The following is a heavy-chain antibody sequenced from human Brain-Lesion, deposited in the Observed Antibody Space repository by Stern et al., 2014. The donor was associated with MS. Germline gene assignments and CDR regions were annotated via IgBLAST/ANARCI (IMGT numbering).Heavy chain of an antibody. CDR1: GFRFSSYA. CDR3: AKGVWGSYLNAFDM. Sequence: EVQLLESGGGFVQPGGSLRLSCAASGFRFSSYAMTWVRQTPGQGLEWVSGISGSGGSTYYADSVKGRFTISRDKSKNTLFLQMNSLRAEDTAVYYCAKGVWGSYLNAFDMWGQGTMVTVSS. D-gene: IGHD3-16*02. J-gene: IGHJ3*02. CDR2: ISGSGGST. V-gene: IGHV3-23*01.